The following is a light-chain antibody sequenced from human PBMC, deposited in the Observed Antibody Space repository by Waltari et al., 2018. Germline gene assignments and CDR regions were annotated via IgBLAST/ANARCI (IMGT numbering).Light chain of an antibody. CDR2: DEG. CDR1: DIGSKS. J-gene: IGLJ3*02. CDR3: QVWDSTSDHRV. Sequence: SYVLTQPPSLSVAPGKTARLTCGGNDIGSKSVHWYQQRPGQAPVLVVYDEGGRPSGIPERFSGSNSGNAVTLTISGVEAGDEADYYCQVWDSTSDHRVFGGGTKLTVL. V-gene: IGLV3-21*01.